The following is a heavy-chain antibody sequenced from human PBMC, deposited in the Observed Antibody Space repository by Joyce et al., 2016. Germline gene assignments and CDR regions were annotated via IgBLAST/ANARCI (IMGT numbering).Heavy chain of an antibody. V-gene: IGHV4-4*02. J-gene: IGHJ4*02. CDR1: GGSFSSTNW. CDR2: IYHSGST. D-gene: IGHD6-19*01. Sequence: QMQLQESGPGLVQPSGTLSLTCAVSGGSFSSTNWWSWVRQYPGKGLEWIGQIYHSGSTNYNTSRKSRVTISLDKSKIQFPLNLTSVTAADTAVYYCARGLWLVRGYYFDYWGQGTLVTVSS. CDR3: ARGLWLVRGYYFDY.